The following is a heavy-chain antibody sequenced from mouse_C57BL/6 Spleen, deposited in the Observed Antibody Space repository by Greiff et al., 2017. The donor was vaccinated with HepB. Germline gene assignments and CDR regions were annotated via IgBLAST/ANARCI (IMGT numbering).Heavy chain of an antibody. Sequence: QVHVKQSGPELVKPGASVKISCKASGYSFTSYYIHWVKQRPGQGLEWIGWIYPGSGNTKYNEKFKGKATLTADTSSSTAYMQLSSLTSEDSAVYYCAREATMGYAMDYWGQGTSVTVSS. D-gene: IGHD2-1*01. J-gene: IGHJ4*01. V-gene: IGHV1-66*01. CDR1: GYSFTSYY. CDR3: AREATMGYAMDY. CDR2: IYPGSGNT.